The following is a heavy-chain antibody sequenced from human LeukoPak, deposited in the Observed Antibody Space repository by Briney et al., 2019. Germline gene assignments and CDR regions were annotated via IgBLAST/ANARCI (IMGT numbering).Heavy chain of an antibody. Sequence: PGGSLRLSCAASGFIFSTYGMHWVRQSPGKGLEWVSGISDGGSDSYYADSVEGRFTISRDDSKNTLDLQMNSLSAEDTAVYYCAKAHISHWFFDLWGRGTLVTVSS. V-gene: IGHV3-23*01. CDR3: AKAHISHWFFDL. CDR1: GFIFSTYG. J-gene: IGHJ2*01. CDR2: ISDGGSDS.